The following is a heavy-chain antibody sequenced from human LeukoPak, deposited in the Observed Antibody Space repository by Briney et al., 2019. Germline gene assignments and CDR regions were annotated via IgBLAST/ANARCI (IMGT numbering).Heavy chain of an antibody. CDR3: VSESGAFSPFGL. Sequence: SETLSLTCAVSGGSILGTNWWGWVRQPPGRGLEWIGEVHVSGASNYNPSLKSRVNMSIEKSRNQLSLEMTSLTAADTAIYYCVSESGAFSPFGLWGQGTLVTVSS. CDR2: VHVSGAS. V-gene: IGHV4-4*02. CDR1: GGSILGTNW. D-gene: IGHD1-26*01. J-gene: IGHJ4*02.